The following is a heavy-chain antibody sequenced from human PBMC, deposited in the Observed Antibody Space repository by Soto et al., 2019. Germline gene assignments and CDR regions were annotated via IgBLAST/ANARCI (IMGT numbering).Heavy chain of an antibody. Sequence: ESLWIACTGSGYGFTSYSIRWMRRMPGQGLEWMGIIYPGDSDTRYSPSFQGQVTISADKSISTAYLQWSSLKASDTAMYYCARPWGYSSSWYDYYFDYWGQGTLVTVSS. CDR2: IYPGDSDT. D-gene: IGHD6-13*01. CDR1: GYGFTSYS. CDR3: ARPWGYSSSWYDYYFDY. V-gene: IGHV5-51*01. J-gene: IGHJ4*02.